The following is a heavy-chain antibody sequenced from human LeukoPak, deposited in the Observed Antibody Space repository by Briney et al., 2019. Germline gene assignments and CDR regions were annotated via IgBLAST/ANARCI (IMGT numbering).Heavy chain of an antibody. V-gene: IGHV1-69-2*01. D-gene: IGHD1-26*01. J-gene: IGHJ4*02. CDR2: VDPEDGET. CDR1: GYTFTDYY. Sequence: ASVKVSCKASGYTFTDYYMHWVQQAPGKGLEWMGRVDPEDGETIYAEKFQGRVTITADTSTGTAYMELSSLRSEDTAVYYCATGGGSYYEPFDYWGQGTLVTVSS. CDR3: ATGGGSYYEPFDY.